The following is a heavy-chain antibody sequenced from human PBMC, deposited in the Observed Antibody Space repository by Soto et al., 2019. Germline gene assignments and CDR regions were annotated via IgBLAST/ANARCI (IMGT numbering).Heavy chain of an antibody. D-gene: IGHD2-2*01. Sequence: GESLKISSKRSGYSFTRYCVCWVRQLPGKGLEWMGTIDPSDSYTNYSPSFQGHVTISADTSISPSYLQSSSLKASDTALSSRARQDIVVVPDDYYYTGMDVWGQGTTITVSS. CDR1: GYSFTRYC. V-gene: IGHV5-10-1*01. J-gene: IGHJ6*02. CDR2: IDPSDSYT. CDR3: ARQDIVVVPDDYYYTGMDV.